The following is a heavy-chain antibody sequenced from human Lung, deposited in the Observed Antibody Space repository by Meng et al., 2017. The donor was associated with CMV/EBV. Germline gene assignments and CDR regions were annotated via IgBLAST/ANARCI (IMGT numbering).Heavy chain of an antibody. CDR1: GVSIGTDNW. J-gene: IGHJ4*02. Sequence: VSGVSIGTDNWWSWVRQPPGKGLEWIGEIYRSGSTNYSPSPKSRVTISIDRSKNQFSLRLTSVTAADTAVYYCAKEWLDATTGQFDYWGQGTLVTVSS. CDR2: IYRSGST. D-gene: IGHD1-26*01. CDR3: AKEWLDATTGQFDY. V-gene: IGHV4-4*02.